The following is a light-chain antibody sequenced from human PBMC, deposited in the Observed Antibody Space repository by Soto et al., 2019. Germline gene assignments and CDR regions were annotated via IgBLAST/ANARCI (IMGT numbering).Light chain of an antibody. CDR2: RNN. CDR1: SSNIGSNY. CDR3: AAWDDSLSGWV. J-gene: IGLJ3*02. V-gene: IGLV1-47*01. Sequence: LTQPPSASGTPGQRVTISCSGSSSNIGSNYVYWYQQLPGTAPKLLIYRNNQRPSGVPDRFSGSKSGTSASLAISGLRSEDEADYYCAAWDDSLSGWVFGGGTKLTVL.